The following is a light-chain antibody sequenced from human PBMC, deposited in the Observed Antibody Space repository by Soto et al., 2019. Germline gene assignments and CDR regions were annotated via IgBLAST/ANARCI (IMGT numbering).Light chain of an antibody. CDR3: MQALQTSFT. Sequence: DIVMTQSPLSLPVTPGEPASISCRSSQSLLHSNGYNYLDWYSQKPGQSPQLLIYLGSNRASGVPDRFSGSGSGTDFTLKISRVEAEDVGVYYCMQALQTSFTFGPGTKVDIK. J-gene: IGKJ3*01. V-gene: IGKV2-28*01. CDR1: QSLLHSNGYNY. CDR2: LGS.